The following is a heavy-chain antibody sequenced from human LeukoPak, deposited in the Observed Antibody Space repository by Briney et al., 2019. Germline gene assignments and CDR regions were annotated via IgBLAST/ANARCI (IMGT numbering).Heavy chain of an antibody. V-gene: IGHV4-59*08. J-gene: IGHJ4*02. CDR2: IYYSGST. CDR1: GGSISSYY. D-gene: IGHD6-13*01. CDR3: ARHFNKRYSSSSLGY. Sequence: PSETLSLTCTVSGGSISSYYWSWIRQPPGKGLVWIGYIYYSGSTNYNPSLKSRVTISVDTSKNQFSLKLSSVTAADTAVYYCARHFNKRYSSSSLGYWGQGTLVTASS.